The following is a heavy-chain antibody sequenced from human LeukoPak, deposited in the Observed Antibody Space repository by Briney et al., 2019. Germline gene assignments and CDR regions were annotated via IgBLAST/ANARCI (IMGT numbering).Heavy chain of an antibody. CDR3: ARKAGGGNYAGLYYFDY. CDR1: GYTFTGYY. V-gene: IGHV1-2*02. D-gene: IGHD1-26*01. J-gene: IGHJ4*02. Sequence: ASVKVSCKASGYTFTGYYMHWVRQAPGQGLEWMGWINPNSGGTNYAQKFQGRVTMTRDTSISTAYMELSRLRSDDTAVYYCARKAGGGNYAGLYYFDYGGQGPLVTVSA. CDR2: INPNSGGT.